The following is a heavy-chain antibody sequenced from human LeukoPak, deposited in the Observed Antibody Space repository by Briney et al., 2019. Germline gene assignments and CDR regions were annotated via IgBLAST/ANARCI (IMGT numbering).Heavy chain of an antibody. CDR1: GFTFSSYS. CDR2: ISKSSIYI. V-gene: IGHV3-21*01. Sequence: GGSLRLSCAASGFTFSSYSMNWVHQAPGKGLEWVSSISKSSIYIYYADSVKGRFTISRDNAKNSLYLQMNSLRVEDTAVYYCATVEYGGTSHGNWGQGTLVTVSS. CDR3: ATVEYGGTSHGN. J-gene: IGHJ4*02. D-gene: IGHD4-23*01.